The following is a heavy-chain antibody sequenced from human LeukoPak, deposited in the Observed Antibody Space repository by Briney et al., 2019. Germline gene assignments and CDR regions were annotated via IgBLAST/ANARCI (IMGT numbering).Heavy chain of an antibody. CDR1: GFTFSNYW. J-gene: IGHJ4*02. V-gene: IGHV3-7*04. CDR3: ARDQWRLFDY. Sequence: GGSLRLSCEASGFTFSNYWMTWVRQAPGKGLEWVASIKEDGSDICYVDSVKGRFTISRDNTRSSLFLQMSSLRGDDTAVYYCARDQWRLFDYWGQGTLVTFSS. D-gene: IGHD2-21*02. CDR2: IKEDGSDI.